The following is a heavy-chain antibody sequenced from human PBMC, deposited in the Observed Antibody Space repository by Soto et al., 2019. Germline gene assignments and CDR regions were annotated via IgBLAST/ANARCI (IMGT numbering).Heavy chain of an antibody. CDR2: IYYSGST. CDR3: ARVVVVPAAMLGEFDY. J-gene: IGHJ4*02. Sequence: KTSETLSLTCTVSGGPISSGGYYWSWIRQHPGKGLEWIGYIYYSGSTYYNPSLKSRVTISVDTSKNQFSLKLSSVTAADTAVYYCARVVVVPAAMLGEFDYWGQGTLVTVSS. CDR1: GGPISSGGYY. V-gene: IGHV4-31*03. D-gene: IGHD2-2*01.